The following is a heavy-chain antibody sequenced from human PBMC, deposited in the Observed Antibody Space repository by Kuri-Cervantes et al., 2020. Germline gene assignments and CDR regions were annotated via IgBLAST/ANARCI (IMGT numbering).Heavy chain of an antibody. J-gene: IGHJ4*02. V-gene: IGHV4-59*08. CDR3: ARVGFGTYGSGSEN. CDR1: GDSISPYY. CDR2: IYYSGST. Sequence: SETLSLTCTVSGDSISPYYWSWIRQPPGRGLEWIGYIYYSGSTNYNPSLKSRVTISVDTSKNQFSLKLNSVTAADTAVYYCARVGFGTYGSGSENWGQGTLVTVSS. D-gene: IGHD3-10*01.